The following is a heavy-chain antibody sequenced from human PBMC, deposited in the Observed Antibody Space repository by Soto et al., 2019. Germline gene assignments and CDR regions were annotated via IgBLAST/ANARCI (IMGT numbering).Heavy chain of an antibody. CDR1: GGSISSGDYY. D-gene: IGHD6-13*01. CDR3: ARGNSAAAPFDP. J-gene: IGHJ5*02. CDR2: IYYSGST. V-gene: IGHV4-30-4*01. Sequence: SETLSLTCTVSGGSISSGDYYWSWIRQPPGKGLEWIGYIYYSGSTYYNPSLKSRVTISVDTSKNQFSLKLSSVTAADTAVYYCARGNSAAAPFDPWGQGTLVTVSS.